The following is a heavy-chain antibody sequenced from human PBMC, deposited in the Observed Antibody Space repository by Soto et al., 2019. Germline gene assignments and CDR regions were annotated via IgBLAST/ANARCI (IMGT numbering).Heavy chain of an antibody. Sequence: GGSLRLSCAASGFTFSNYGIHWVRQAPGKGLEWVAVISYDGSNKYYADSVKGRFTISRDNSKKTVYLQMNSLRAEDTAVYYCARDLYYYGSGSGYFDYWGQGTLVTVSS. CDR2: ISYDGSNK. CDR1: GFTFSNYG. J-gene: IGHJ4*02. D-gene: IGHD3-10*01. V-gene: IGHV3-33*01. CDR3: ARDLYYYGSGSGYFDY.